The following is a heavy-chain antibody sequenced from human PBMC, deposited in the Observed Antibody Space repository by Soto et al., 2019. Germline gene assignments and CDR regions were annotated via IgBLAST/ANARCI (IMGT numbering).Heavy chain of an antibody. Sequence: ASVKVSCKASGYTFTSYGISWVRQAPGQGLEWMGWISAYNGNTNYAQKLQGRVTMTTDTSTSTAYMELRSLRSDDTAVYYCARVSRRIAAAESWFDPWGQGTLVTVSS. V-gene: IGHV1-18*01. J-gene: IGHJ5*02. CDR3: ARVSRRIAAAESWFDP. CDR1: GYTFTSYG. D-gene: IGHD6-13*01. CDR2: ISAYNGNT.